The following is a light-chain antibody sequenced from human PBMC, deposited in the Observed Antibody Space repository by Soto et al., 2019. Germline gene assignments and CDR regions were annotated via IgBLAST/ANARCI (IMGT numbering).Light chain of an antibody. CDR3: QQYDSSPKT. CDR1: QSVSSSY. J-gene: IGKJ1*01. Sequence: EIVFTQSPGTLSLSPGERATLSCMASQSVSSSYLAWYHKKPGQDPRLLIYGESSRATGIPDRFSGSGSGTDFTLNIRRLENEEFAVYYCQQYDSSPKTVGQGNKVDIK. CDR2: GES. V-gene: IGKV3-20*01.